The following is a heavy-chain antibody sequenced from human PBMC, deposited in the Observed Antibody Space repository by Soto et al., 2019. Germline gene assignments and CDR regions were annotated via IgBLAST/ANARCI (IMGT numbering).Heavy chain of an antibody. CDR1: GGSFSGYY. J-gene: IGHJ4*02. D-gene: IGHD3-10*01. CDR2: INHSGST. CDR3: ARGRYYYGSGSSLPRYFDY. Sequence: ASETLSLTCAVYGGSFSGYYWSWIRQPPGKGLEWIGEINHSGSTNYNPSLKSRVTISVDTSKNQFSLKLSSVTAADTAVYYCARGRYYYGSGSSLPRYFDYWGQGTLVTVSS. V-gene: IGHV4-34*01.